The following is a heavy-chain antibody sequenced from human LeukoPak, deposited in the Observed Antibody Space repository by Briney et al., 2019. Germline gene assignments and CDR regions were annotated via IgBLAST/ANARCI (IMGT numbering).Heavy chain of an antibody. CDR3: AREGGVYCSGGSCYSDGAENCFDP. D-gene: IGHD2-15*01. V-gene: IGHV4-59*01. Sequence: SETLSLTCTVSGGSISSYYWSWIRQPPGKGLEWIGSIYYSGSTNYNPSLKSRVTISVDTSKNQFSLKLSSVTAADTAVYYCAREGGVYCSGGSCYSDGAENCFDPWGQGTLVTVSS. CDR1: GGSISSYY. J-gene: IGHJ5*02. CDR2: IYYSGST.